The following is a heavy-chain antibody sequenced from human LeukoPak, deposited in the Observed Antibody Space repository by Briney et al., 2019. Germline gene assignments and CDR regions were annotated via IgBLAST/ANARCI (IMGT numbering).Heavy chain of an antibody. CDR2: ISGSGGST. Sequence: GGSLRLSCAASGLTVSSNYMNWVRQTPVKGLEWVSVISGSGGSTYYADSVKGRFTISRVNSKNTLYLQMNSLRAEDTAVYYCAKENYGDSTGGRFQHWGQGTLVTVSS. CDR3: AKENYGDSTGGRFQH. V-gene: IGHV3-23*01. D-gene: IGHD4-17*01. CDR1: GLTVSSNY. J-gene: IGHJ1*01.